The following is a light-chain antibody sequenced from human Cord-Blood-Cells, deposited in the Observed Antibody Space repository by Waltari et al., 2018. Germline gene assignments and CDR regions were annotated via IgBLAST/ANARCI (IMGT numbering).Light chain of an antibody. V-gene: IGLV2-23*01. J-gene: IGLJ3*02. Sequence: QSALTQPASVSGSPGQSITISCTGTSSDVGSYNLVSWYQQHPGKAPTLMIYDGSMRPSGVSNRFAGSKSGNTASLTISGLQAEDEADYYGCSYAGSSTWVFGGGTKLTVL. CDR2: DGS. CDR3: CSYAGSSTWV. CDR1: SSDVGSYNL.